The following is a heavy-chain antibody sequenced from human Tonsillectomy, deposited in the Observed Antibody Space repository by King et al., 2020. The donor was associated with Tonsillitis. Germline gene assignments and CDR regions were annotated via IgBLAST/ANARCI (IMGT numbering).Heavy chain of an antibody. Sequence: TLKESGPTLVKPTQTLTLTCTFSGFSLSTTGMGVGWIRQPPGKALEGLALIYWNDDKRYRLSLKSRLTITKDTSKNQVVLTMTNMDPVDTATCYCARSIRDAFDIWGQGTMVTVSS. V-gene: IGHV2-5*01. CDR2: IYWNDDK. CDR1: GFSLSTTGMG. J-gene: IGHJ3*02. CDR3: ARSIRDAFDI. D-gene: IGHD2-21*01.